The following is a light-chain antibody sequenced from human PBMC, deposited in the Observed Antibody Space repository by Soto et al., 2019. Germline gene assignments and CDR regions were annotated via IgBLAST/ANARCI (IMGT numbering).Light chain of an antibody. J-gene: IGKJ2*01. V-gene: IGKV1-33*01. CDR2: DAS. Sequence: DIQMTQSPSSLSASVGDRVTITCQASQDISHYLNWYQQKPGKHPKLLIYDASNVETGVPSRFSGSGSETYFTLTLSYLQPEYVAKYYCYRYDSIPYAFGQGNKLESK. CDR1: QDISHY. CDR3: YRYDSIPYA.